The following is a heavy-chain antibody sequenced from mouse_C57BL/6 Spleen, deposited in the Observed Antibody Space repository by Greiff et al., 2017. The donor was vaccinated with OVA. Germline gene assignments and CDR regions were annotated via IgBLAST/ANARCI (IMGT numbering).Heavy chain of an antibody. V-gene: IGHV3-6*01. D-gene: IGHD2-3*01. Sequence: ESGPGLVKPSQSLSLTCSVTGYSITSGYYWNWIRQFPGNKLEWMGYISYDGSNNYNPSLKNRISITRDTSKNQFFLKLNSVTTEDTATYYCARGYDYVDYWGQGTTLTVSS. CDR2: ISYDGSN. CDR3: ARGYDYVDY. CDR1: GYSITSGYY. J-gene: IGHJ2*01.